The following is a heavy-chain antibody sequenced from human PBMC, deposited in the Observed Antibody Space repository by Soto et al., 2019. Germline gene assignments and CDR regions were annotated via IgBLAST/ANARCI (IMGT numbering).Heavy chain of an antibody. J-gene: IGHJ6*02. V-gene: IGHV1-69*12. CDR1: GGTFSSYA. CDR3: AREKGIAARHYYSYGMDV. D-gene: IGHD6-6*01. Sequence: QVQLVQSGAEVKKPGSSVKVSCKASGGTFSSYAISWVRQAPGQGLEWMGGIIPIFGTANYAQKFQGRVTITADESTSTAYMELSSLRSEDTAVYYCAREKGIAARHYYSYGMDVWGQGTTVTVSS. CDR2: IIPIFGTA.